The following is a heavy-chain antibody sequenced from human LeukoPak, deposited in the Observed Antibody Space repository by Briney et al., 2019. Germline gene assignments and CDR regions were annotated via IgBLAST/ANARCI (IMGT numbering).Heavy chain of an antibody. CDR1: GFTFSSYA. D-gene: IGHD4-17*01. CDR3: ASPSYGDYAMGVDY. J-gene: IGHJ4*02. V-gene: IGHV3-30*04. CDR2: ISYDGSNK. Sequence: GRSLRLSCAASGFTFSSYAMHWVRQAPGKGLEWVAVISYDGSNKYYADSVKGRFTISRDNSKNTLYLQMNSLRAEDTAVYYCASPSYGDYAMGVDYWGQGTLVTVSS.